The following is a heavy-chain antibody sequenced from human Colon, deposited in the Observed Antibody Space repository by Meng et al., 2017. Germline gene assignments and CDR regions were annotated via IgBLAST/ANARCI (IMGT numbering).Heavy chain of an antibody. CDR2: ILYDGSNK. V-gene: IGHV3-30*04. D-gene: IGHD5-12*01. Sequence: GESLKISCAASGFTFSSYAMHWVRQAPGKGLEWVAVILYDGSNKYYAESVMGRFTISRDNSKNTLYLQMNSLRAEDTAVYYYASEFSDSGYDYYYYYGMDVWGQGTTVTVSS. J-gene: IGHJ6*02. CDR3: ASEFSDSGYDYYYYYGMDV. CDR1: GFTFSSYA.